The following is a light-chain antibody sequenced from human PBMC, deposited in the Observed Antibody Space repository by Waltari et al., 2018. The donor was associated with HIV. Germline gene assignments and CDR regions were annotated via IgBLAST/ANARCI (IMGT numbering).Light chain of an antibody. J-gene: IGKJ1*01. CDR2: DAS. CDR3: QQYSGPPPT. CDR1: RDVGNS. Sequence: DIQLTQSPSFLSASVGDRVTIACRASRDVGNSLSWFRQKPGKAPQPLIFDASTLISDVSPRLRGGRSGTDYTLVISNLQPEDSAMYFCQQYSGPPPTFGLGTKVEV. V-gene: IGKV1-NL1*01.